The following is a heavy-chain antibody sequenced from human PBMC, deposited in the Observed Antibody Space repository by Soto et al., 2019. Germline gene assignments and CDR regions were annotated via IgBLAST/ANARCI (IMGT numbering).Heavy chain of an antibody. D-gene: IGHD5-12*01. CDR3: ARSGYSGPSGY. CDR1: AYNFINYY. J-gene: IGHJ4*02. Sequence: ASVKVSCKASAYNFINYYIHWVRQAPGQGLEWMGIINPNSGSTTYAQKFQGRVTMTTDTSTSTAYMELRSLRSDDTAVYYCARSGYSGPSGYWGQGTLVTVSS. V-gene: IGHV1-46*01. CDR2: INPNSGST.